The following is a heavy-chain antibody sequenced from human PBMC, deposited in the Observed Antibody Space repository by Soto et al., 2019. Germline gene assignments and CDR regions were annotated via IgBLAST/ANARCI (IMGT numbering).Heavy chain of an antibody. Sequence: SVKVSCKASGGTFSSYAISWVRQAPGQGLEWMGGIIPIFGTANYAQKFQGRVTITADESTSTAYMELSSLRSEDTAVYYCARDRITIFGVGFYYYYGMDVWGQGTSVTVSS. CDR2: IIPIFGTA. V-gene: IGHV1-69*13. J-gene: IGHJ6*02. CDR1: GGTFSSYA. D-gene: IGHD3-3*01. CDR3: ARDRITIFGVGFYYYYGMDV.